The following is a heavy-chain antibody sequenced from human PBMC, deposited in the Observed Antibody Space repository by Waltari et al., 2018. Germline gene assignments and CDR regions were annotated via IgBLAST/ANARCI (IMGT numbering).Heavy chain of an antibody. J-gene: IGHJ4*02. CDR3: ARDKERYCSGGSCSFHFDY. Sequence: QVQLVQSGAEVKKPGSSVKVSCKVPGGTFSTHARSWVRQAPGQGLEWMGGIIPIFSTAKYAQKFQGRVTITADESTSTAYMELSSLRSEDTAVYYCARDKERYCSGGSCSFHFDYWGQGTLVTVSS. D-gene: IGHD2-15*01. CDR1: GGTFSTHA. CDR2: IIPIFSTA. V-gene: IGHV1-69*01.